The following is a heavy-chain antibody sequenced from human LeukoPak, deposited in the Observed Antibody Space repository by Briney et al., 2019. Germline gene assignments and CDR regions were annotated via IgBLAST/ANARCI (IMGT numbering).Heavy chain of an antibody. Sequence: PGGSLRLSCAASGFTFDDYAMHWVRQAPGKGLEWVSGISWNSGSIGYADSVKGRFTISRDNAKNSLYLQMNSLRAEDTALYYCEKDIRSRYYYYYMDVWGKGTTVTVSS. CDR1: GFTFDDYA. J-gene: IGHJ6*03. V-gene: IGHV3-9*01. CDR2: ISWNSGSI. CDR3: EKDIRSRYYYYYMDV.